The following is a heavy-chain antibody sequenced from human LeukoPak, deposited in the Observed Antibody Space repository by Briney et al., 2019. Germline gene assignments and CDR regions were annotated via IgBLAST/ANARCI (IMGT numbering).Heavy chain of an antibody. CDR1: GFTFSSYA. Sequence: PGGSLRLSCAASGFTFSSYAMHWVRQAPGKGLEWVAVISYDGSNKYYADSVKGRFTISRDNSKNTLYLQMNSLRAEDTAVYYCARDQSNCGGDCYPWYYYYYMDVWGKGTTVTVSS. CDR2: ISYDGSNK. D-gene: IGHD2-21*01. CDR3: ARDQSNCGGDCYPWYYYYYMDV. V-gene: IGHV3-30-3*01. J-gene: IGHJ6*03.